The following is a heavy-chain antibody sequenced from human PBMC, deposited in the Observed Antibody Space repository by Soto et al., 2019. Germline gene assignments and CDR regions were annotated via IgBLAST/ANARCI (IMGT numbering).Heavy chain of an antibody. CDR2: ISAYNGNT. V-gene: IGHV1-18*01. J-gene: IGHJ5*02. CDR1: GYTFTSYG. Sequence: GASVKVSCKASGYTFTSYGISWVRQAPGQGLEWMGWISAYNGNTNYAQKLQDRVTMTTDTSTSTAYMELRGLRSDDTAVYYCARGQWLWFGELTPSNWFDPWGQGTLVTVSS. D-gene: IGHD3-10*01. CDR3: ARGQWLWFGELTPSNWFDP.